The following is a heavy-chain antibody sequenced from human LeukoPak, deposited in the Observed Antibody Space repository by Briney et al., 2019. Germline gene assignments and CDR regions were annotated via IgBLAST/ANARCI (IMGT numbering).Heavy chain of an antibody. CDR3: ARAYGSGSYFNNWFDP. V-gene: IGHV1-18*01. CDR2: ISAYNGNT. D-gene: IGHD3-10*01. Sequence: ASVKVSCKASGYTFTSYGISWVRQAPGQGLEWMGWISAYNGNTNYAQKLQGRVTMTTDTSTSTAYMELRSQRSDDTAVYYCARAYGSGSYFNNWFDPWGQGTLVTVSS. CDR1: GYTFTSYG. J-gene: IGHJ5*02.